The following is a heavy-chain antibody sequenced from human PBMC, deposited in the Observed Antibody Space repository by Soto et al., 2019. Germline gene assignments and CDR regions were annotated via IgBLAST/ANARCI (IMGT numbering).Heavy chain of an antibody. V-gene: IGHV4-39*01. CDR1: GGSISSGPYS. CDR2: FHYSENT. D-gene: IGHD3-22*01. J-gene: IGHJ4*02. CDR3: ASGSRYYYDSSGYYNY. Sequence: SETLSLTCTVSGGSISSGPYSWGWIRQPPGEGLEWIGTFHYSENTYYNPSLESRVTISVDTSKNQFSLKVSSVTVADTAVYYCASGSRYYYDSSGYYNYWGQGTLVTV.